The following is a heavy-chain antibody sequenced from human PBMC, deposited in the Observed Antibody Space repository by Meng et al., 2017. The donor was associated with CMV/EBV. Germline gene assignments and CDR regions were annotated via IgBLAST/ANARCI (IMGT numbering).Heavy chain of an antibody. CDR1: GFIFSTYA. D-gene: IGHD4-23*01. Sequence: GGSLRLSCTVSGFIFSTYAMHWVRQAPGKGLEWVALVSYDGSNKYYADSVKGRFTISRDNSKNTLYLQMNSLRPEDTAVYYCAREGTRWIKVYYFDHWGQGTLVTVSS. CDR2: VSYDGSNK. J-gene: IGHJ4*02. V-gene: IGHV3-30-3*01. CDR3: AREGTRWIKVYYFDH.